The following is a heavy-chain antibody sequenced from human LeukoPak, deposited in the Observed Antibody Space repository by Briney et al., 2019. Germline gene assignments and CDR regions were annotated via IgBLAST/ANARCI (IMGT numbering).Heavy chain of an antibody. D-gene: IGHD3-10*01. V-gene: IGHV4-39*07. CDR1: GGSLITPNYY. CDR3: ARDREVLLWFGEPPGFDP. J-gene: IGHJ5*02. CDR2: IFYSGGT. Sequence: SETLSLTCTVSGGSLITPNYYWGWVRLPPRKGLEWIGNIFYSGGTYYNQSLQSRVTISLDTSKNQFSLKLSSVTAADTAVYYCARDREVLLWFGEPPGFDPWGQGTLVTVSS.